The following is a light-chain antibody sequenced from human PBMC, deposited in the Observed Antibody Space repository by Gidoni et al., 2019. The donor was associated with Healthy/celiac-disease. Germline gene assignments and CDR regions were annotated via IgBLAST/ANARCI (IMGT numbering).Light chain of an antibody. Sequence: IQLTPSPSTLSASVGDRVPITCLASQSISSWFAWYQHKPGKAHKLLFDKASSVESGVPSSFSGSGSGTECTLTISSLQPDDFATYYCQQYKSYSSSFGQGTKLEIK. CDR2: KAS. CDR3: QQYKSYSSS. V-gene: IGKV1-5*03. CDR1: QSISSW. J-gene: IGKJ2*04.